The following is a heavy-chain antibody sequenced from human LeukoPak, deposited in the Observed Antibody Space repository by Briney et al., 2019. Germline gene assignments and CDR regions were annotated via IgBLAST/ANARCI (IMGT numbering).Heavy chain of an antibody. V-gene: IGHV3-21*01. CDR3: ARVDNWNEVTGDY. CDR2: ISSSSKYI. Sequence: GGSLRLSCAASGFPFSTYAMTWVRQPPGKGLEWVSSISSSSKYIYYADSVKGRFTISRDNARNSLYLQMNSLRAEDTAVYYCARVDNWNEVTGDYWGQGTLVTVSS. CDR1: GFPFSTYA. J-gene: IGHJ4*02. D-gene: IGHD1-20*01.